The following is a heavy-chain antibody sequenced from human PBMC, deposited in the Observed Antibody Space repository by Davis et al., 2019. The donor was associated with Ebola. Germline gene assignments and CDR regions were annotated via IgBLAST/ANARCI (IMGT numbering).Heavy chain of an antibody. CDR2: ITSSGDSI. V-gene: IGHV3-21*01. J-gene: IGHJ5*02. Sequence: PGGSLRLSCAASGFPSTTYIMNWVRQAPGKGLEWVASITSSGDSIHYADSVRGRFTVSRDNAKTSLFLQMNSLRAEDTAVHFCARDRDYYDTSAYHPRGWFDLWGQGTLVTVSS. D-gene: IGHD3-22*01. CDR1: GFPSTTYI. CDR3: ARDRDYYDTSAYHPRGWFDL.